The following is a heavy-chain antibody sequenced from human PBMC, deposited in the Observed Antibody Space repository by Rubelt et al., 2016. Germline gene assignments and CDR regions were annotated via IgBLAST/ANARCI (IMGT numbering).Heavy chain of an antibody. Sequence: QVQLQESGPGLVKPSQTLSLTCTVSGGSISSGGYYWSWIRQHPGKGLEWIGYIYYSGSTYYNPSLKSRVTVSVDTSKTQFSLRLSAVTAADTAVYYCARQRQLVRFDYWGQGTLVTVSS. CDR2: IYYSGST. J-gene: IGHJ4*02. V-gene: IGHV4-31*03. CDR3: ARQRQLVRFDY. CDR1: GGSISSGGYY. D-gene: IGHD6-6*01.